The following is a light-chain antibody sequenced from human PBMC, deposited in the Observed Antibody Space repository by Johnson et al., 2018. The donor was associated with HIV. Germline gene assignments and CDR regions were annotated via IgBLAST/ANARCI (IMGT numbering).Light chain of an antibody. CDR1: NSNIGNNF. J-gene: IGLJ1*01. CDR2: ENI. CDR3: GTCDSSLSVFV. Sequence: QSFLTQPPSVSAAPGQKVTISCSGSNSNIGNNFVSWYQQLPGTAPKLLIYENIKRPSGIPDRFSGSKSGTSATLGITGLQTGDEADYYCGTCDSSLSVFVFGTGTKVSVL. V-gene: IGLV1-51*02.